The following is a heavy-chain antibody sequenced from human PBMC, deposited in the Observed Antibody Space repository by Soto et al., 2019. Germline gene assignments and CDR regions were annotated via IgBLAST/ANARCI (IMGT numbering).Heavy chain of an antibody. Sequence: GGSLRLSCAASGFTFSSYGMHWVRQAPGKGLEWVAVISYDGSNKYYADSVKGRFTISRDNSKNTLYLQMNSLRAEDTAVYYCAKDRSGSYAYYYYGMDVWGQGTTVTVSS. CDR2: ISYDGSNK. CDR1: GFTFSSYG. V-gene: IGHV3-30*18. CDR3: AKDRSGSYAYYYYGMDV. D-gene: IGHD1-26*01. J-gene: IGHJ6*02.